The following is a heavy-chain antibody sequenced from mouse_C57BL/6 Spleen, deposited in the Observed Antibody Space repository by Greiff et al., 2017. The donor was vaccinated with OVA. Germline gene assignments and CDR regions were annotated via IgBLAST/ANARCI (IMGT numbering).Heavy chain of an antibody. Sequence: VMLVESGEGLVKPGGSLKLSCAASGFTFSSYAMSWVRQTPEKRLEWVAYISSGGDYIYYADTVKGRFTISRDNARNTLYLQMSSLKSEDTAMYYCTRVDWVYAMDYWGQGTSVTVSS. D-gene: IGHD4-1*01. CDR1: GFTFSSYA. CDR3: TRVDWVYAMDY. CDR2: ISSGGDYI. V-gene: IGHV5-9-1*02. J-gene: IGHJ4*01.